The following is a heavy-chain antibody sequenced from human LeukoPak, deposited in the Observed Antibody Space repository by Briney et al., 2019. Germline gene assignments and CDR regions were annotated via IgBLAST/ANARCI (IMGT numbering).Heavy chain of an antibody. Sequence: SETLSLTCSVSGGSINSYYWGWVRQPAGKGLKWIGRIYTTGTTNYSPSLKSRLTLSLDTSNNPFSLNLRSVTAADTAVYYCARGDRPCSGDRCYLGVFDYWSQETLVTVSS. CDR2: IYTTGTT. J-gene: IGHJ4*02. D-gene: IGHD2-15*01. CDR3: ARGDRPCSGDRCYLGVFDY. V-gene: IGHV4-4*07. CDR1: GGSINSYY.